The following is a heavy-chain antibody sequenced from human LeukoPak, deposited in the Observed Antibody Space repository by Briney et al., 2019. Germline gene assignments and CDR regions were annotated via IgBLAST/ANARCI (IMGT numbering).Heavy chain of an antibody. CDR3: AKDYSNLDY. CDR2: ISGVGGST. J-gene: IGHJ4*02. D-gene: IGHD2-15*01. CDR1: GFTFDSYA. Sequence: PGGSLRLSCAVSGFTFDSYAMSWVRQAPGKGLEWVSSISGVGGSTYYADSVRGRFTISRDNSKNTLYLQMYSLRAEDTAVYYCAKDYSNLDYWGQGTLVTVS. V-gene: IGHV3-23*01.